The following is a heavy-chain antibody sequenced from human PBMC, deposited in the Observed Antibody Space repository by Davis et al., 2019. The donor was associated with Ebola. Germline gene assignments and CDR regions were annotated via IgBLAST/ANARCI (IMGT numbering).Heavy chain of an antibody. CDR2: INHSGST. J-gene: IGHJ4*02. CDR3: ARLNYGGNSAPFDY. V-gene: IGHV4-34*01. CDR1: GGSFSDYY. Sequence: SETLSLTCAVYGGSFSDYYWSWIRQPPGKGLEWIGEINHSGSTNYNPSLKSRVTISIDTSKNQFSLKLSSVTAADTAVYYCARLNYGGNSAPFDYWGQGTLVTVSS. D-gene: IGHD4-23*01.